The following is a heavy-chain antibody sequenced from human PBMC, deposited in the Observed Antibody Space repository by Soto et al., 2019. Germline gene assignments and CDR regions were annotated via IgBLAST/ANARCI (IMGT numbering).Heavy chain of an antibody. V-gene: IGHV5-51*01. CDR2: IYPGDSDT. CDR1: GYSFTNYW. Sequence: GESLKISCNGSGYSFTNYWVGWVRQMPGKGLERMGIIYPGDSDTRCSPSFHGQVTISADKSISTAYLQWSSLKASDTAMYYCASCGDSSSPDAFDIWGQGTMVTVS. CDR3: ASCGDSSSPDAFDI. J-gene: IGHJ3*02. D-gene: IGHD6-13*01.